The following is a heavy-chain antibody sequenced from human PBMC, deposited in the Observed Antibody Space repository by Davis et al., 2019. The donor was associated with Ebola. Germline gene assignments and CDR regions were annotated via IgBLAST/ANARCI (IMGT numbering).Heavy chain of an antibody. CDR3: ARSASPWFDP. V-gene: IGHV4-4*02. CDR1: GGSISSSNW. J-gene: IGHJ5*02. Sequence: GSLRLSCAVSGGSISSSNWWSRVRQPPGKGLEWIGEIYHSGSTNYNPSLKSRVTISVDTSKNQFSLKLSSVTAADTAVYYCARSASPWFDPWGQGTLVTVSS. CDR2: IYHSGST.